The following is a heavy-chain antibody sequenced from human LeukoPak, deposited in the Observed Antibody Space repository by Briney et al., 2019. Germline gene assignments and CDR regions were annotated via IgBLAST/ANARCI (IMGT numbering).Heavy chain of an antibody. CDR2: ISYDGSNK. CDR1: GFTFSSYG. J-gene: IGHJ4*02. CDR3: ARDQSKVDY. Sequence: GGSLRLSCAASGFTFSSYGMPWVRQAPGKGLEWVAVISYDGSNKYYADSVKGRFTISRDNSKNTLYLQMNSLRAEDTAVYYCARDQSKVDYWGQGTLVTVSS. V-gene: IGHV3-30*03.